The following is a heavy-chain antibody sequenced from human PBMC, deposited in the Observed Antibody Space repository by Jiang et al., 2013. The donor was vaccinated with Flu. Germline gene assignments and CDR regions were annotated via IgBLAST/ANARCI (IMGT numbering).Heavy chain of an antibody. J-gene: IGHJ4*02. CDR2: IIPIFGTA. D-gene: IGHD6-19*01. CDR3: ARNGAAWLVPPYYFDY. CDR1: GGTFSSYA. Sequence: SGAEVKKPGSSVKVSCKASGGTFSSYAISWVRQAPGQGLEWMGGIIPIFGTANYAQKFQGRVTITADESTSTAYMELSSLRSEDTAVYYCARNGAAWLVPPYYFDYWGQGTLVTVSS. V-gene: IGHV1-69*01.